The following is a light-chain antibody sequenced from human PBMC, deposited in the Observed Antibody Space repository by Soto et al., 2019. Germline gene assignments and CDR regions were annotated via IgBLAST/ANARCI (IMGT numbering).Light chain of an antibody. Sequence: QSVLTQPPSVSAAPGQSITISCAGSSANIGPNYVSWYQQLPETAPKLLIYENNKRSSGIPDRFSGSKSGTSATLGITGLQTGDEADYYCGTWDGSLNGWVFGGGTQLTVL. V-gene: IGLV1-51*02. J-gene: IGLJ3*02. CDR1: SANIGPNY. CDR2: ENN. CDR3: GTWDGSLNGWV.